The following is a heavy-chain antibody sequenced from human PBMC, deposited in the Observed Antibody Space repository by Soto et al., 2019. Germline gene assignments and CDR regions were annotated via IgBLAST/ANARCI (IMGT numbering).Heavy chain of an antibody. J-gene: IGHJ5*02. CDR3: ARRLSTLSASAS. CDR2: IYHSPST. CDR1: GGSISSTNW. D-gene: IGHD3-16*02. V-gene: IGHV4-4*02. Sequence: QVQLQESGPGLVKPSGTLSLTCAVSGGSISSTNWWSWVRQPPGKGLEWIGEIYHSPSTNYNPSPKRPVTRSVGRSIDQFSLKLSAVTAGETAVHYCARRLSTLSASASWGQSTLVTVSS.